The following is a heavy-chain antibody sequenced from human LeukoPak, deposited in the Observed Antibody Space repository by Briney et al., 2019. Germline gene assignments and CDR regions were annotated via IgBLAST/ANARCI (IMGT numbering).Heavy chain of an antibody. D-gene: IGHD6-19*01. J-gene: IGHJ4*02. CDR1: GGSISSYY. Sequence: SETLSLTCTVSGGSISSYYWSWIRQPPGKGLEWIGYIYYSGSTNYNPSLKSRVTISVDTSKNQFSLKLSSVTAADTAVYYCARWQGYYSSGWPGAFDYWGQGTLVTVSS. V-gene: IGHV4-59*01. CDR3: ARWQGYYSSGWPGAFDY. CDR2: IYYSGST.